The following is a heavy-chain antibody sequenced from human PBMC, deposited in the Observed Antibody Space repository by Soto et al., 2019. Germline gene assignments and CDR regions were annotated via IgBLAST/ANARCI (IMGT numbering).Heavy chain of an antibody. V-gene: IGHV1-2*04. CDR3: ARVGYYYDSSGFGY. Sequence: ASVKVSCKASGYTFTGYYMHWVRQAPGQGLEWMGWINPNSGGTNYAQKFQGWVTMTRDTSISTAYMELSRLRSDDTAVYYCARVGYYYDSSGFGYWGQGTLVTVSS. CDR2: INPNSGGT. CDR1: GYTFTGYY. J-gene: IGHJ4*02. D-gene: IGHD3-22*01.